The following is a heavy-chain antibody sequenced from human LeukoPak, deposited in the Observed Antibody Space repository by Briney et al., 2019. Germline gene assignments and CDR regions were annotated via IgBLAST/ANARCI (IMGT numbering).Heavy chain of an antibody. CDR1: GFTFSSYG. D-gene: IGHD3-3*01. Sequence: GGSLRLSCAASGFTFSSYGMHWVRQAPGKGLEWVSYISSSSSTIYYADSLKGRFTISRDNAEKSLYMQMNSLRAEDTAVNYCARDISSMTIFGVVTAFDYWGQGTLVTVSS. CDR3: ARDISSMTIFGVVTAFDY. CDR2: ISSSSSTI. J-gene: IGHJ4*02. V-gene: IGHV3-48*01.